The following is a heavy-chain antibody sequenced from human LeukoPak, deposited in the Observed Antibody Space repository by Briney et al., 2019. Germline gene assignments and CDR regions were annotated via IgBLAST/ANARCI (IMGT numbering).Heavy chain of an antibody. CDR3: ARDFYPTARGESFHP. D-gene: IGHD3-10*01. CDR2: ISSGGAQ. V-gene: IGHV3-11*01. CDR1: GFTLEEYY. Sequence: GGSLRLSCEASGFTLEEYYMTWIRQAPGKGLEWISSISSGGAQSYAESVKGRFNVSRDIARSAVFLQMSRMRAEDTAIYYCARDFYPTARGESFHPWGPGTLVTVSS. J-gene: IGHJ1*01.